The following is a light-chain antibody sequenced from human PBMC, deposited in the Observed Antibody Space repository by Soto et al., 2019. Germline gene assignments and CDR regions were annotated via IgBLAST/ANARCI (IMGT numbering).Light chain of an antibody. CDR2: EVS. V-gene: IGLV2-8*01. Sequence: QSVLTQPPSASGSPGQSVTISCTGTSSDVGGFNYVSWFQQHPGKAPKLIIYEVSKRPSGVPDRFSGSKSGNTASLTVSGLQAEDEADYYCSSFAGSNRVFGPGTKLTVL. CDR3: SSFAGSNRV. CDR1: SSDVGGFNY. J-gene: IGLJ1*01.